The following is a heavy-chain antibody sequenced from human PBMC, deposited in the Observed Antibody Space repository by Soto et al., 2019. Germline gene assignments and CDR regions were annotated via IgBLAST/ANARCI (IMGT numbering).Heavy chain of an antibody. V-gene: IGHV3-30*18. J-gene: IGHJ4*02. Sequence: GGSLRLSCAASGFTFSSYGMHWIRQAPGKGLEWVAVISYDGSNKYYADSVKGRFTISRDNSKNTLYLQMNSLRAEDTAVYYCAKDPLRGYSYVYFDYWGQGTLVTVSS. CDR1: GFTFSSYG. D-gene: IGHD5-18*01. CDR3: AKDPLRGYSYVYFDY. CDR2: ISYDGSNK.